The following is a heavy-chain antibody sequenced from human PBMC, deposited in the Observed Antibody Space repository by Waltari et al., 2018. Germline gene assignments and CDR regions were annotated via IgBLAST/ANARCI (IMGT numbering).Heavy chain of an antibody. D-gene: IGHD6-6*01. CDR3: VRAGWLPSSSSDY. CDR1: GFSFSYYV. J-gene: IGHJ4*02. Sequence: QVQLVESGGTVVQPGRSLRLSCAASGFSFSYYVMHWVRQAPGKGLEWVAGISYDGSSKYYEDSVKGRFTISRDNSQNTLYLQMNSLRPEDTAVYYCVRAGWLPSSSSDYWGQGTLVTISS. CDR2: ISYDGSSK. V-gene: IGHV3-30*04.